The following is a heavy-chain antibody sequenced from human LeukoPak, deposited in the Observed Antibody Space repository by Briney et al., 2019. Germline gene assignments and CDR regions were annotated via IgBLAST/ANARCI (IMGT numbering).Heavy chain of an antibody. J-gene: IGHJ6*03. CDR1: GYTFTSYG. Sequence: GASVKVSCKASGYTFTSYGISWVRQAPGQGLEWMGWISAYNGNTNYAQKLQGRVTITTDESTSTAYMELSSLRSEDTAVYYCARGPTPGTEYYYYMDVWGKGTTVTVSS. CDR2: ISAYNGNT. V-gene: IGHV1-18*01. D-gene: IGHD1-1*01. CDR3: ARGPTPGTEYYYYMDV.